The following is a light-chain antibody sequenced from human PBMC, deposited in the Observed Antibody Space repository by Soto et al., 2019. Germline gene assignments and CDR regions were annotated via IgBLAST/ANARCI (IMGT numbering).Light chain of an antibody. V-gene: IGKV3-20*01. CDR3: QQYGGSFLT. Sequence: EMVLTQSPGTLSLSPGDRATLSCRTIQTISSSDLAWYQQTTGKAPRLLLYGASSRVTGIQDRFGGSVSGTDCMFTSSRLEPEACAVYYCQQYGGSFLTCGGGTKVEIK. CDR1: QTISSSD. J-gene: IGKJ4*02. CDR2: GAS.